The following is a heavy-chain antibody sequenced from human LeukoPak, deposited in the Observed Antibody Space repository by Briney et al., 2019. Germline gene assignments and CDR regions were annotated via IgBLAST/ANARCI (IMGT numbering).Heavy chain of an antibody. CDR2: IDPSDSYT. V-gene: IGHV5-10-1*01. Sequence: GESLQSSCQCPGYRFTTYWITGARQMPGKGLEWMGMIDPSDSYTTYSASFQRHVNISADKSISTAYIQWSSLKGSDSALYYCATTNWLDYWGQGTPVTVSS. CDR3: ATTNWLDY. D-gene: IGHD1-1*01. CDR1: GYRFTTYW. J-gene: IGHJ4*02.